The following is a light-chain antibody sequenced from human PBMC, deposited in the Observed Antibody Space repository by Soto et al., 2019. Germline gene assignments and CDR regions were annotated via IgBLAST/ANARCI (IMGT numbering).Light chain of an antibody. CDR3: QQRSIWPIT. V-gene: IGKV3-11*01. Sequence: EIVLTQSPATLSLSPGERATVSCRASQSVYNYLAWYQQKPGQTPRLLIYDASNRATGIPARFSGSGSGTDFTLTISSLEPEDFALYYCQQRSIWPITFGQGTRLEIK. CDR2: DAS. CDR1: QSVYNY. J-gene: IGKJ5*01.